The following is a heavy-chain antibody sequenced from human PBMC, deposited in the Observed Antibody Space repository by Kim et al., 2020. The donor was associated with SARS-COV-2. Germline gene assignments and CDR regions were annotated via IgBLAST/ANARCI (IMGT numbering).Heavy chain of an antibody. CDR1: GFTFSSYG. CDR3: AKDGYYYHSGSYSAPDY. Sequence: GGSLRLSCAASGFTFSSYGMHWVRQAPGKGLEWVAVISYDGSNKYYADSVKGRFTISRDNSKNTLYLQMNSLRAEDTAVYYCAKDGYYYHSGSYSAPDYWGQGTLVTVSS. D-gene: IGHD3-10*01. J-gene: IGHJ4*02. V-gene: IGHV3-30*18. CDR2: ISYDGSNK.